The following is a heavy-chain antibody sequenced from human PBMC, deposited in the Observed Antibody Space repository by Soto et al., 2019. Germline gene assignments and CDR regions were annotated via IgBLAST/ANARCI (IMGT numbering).Heavy chain of an antibody. CDR1: GGSFSGYY. CDR2: INHSGST. D-gene: IGHD6-13*01. V-gene: IGHV4-34*01. Sequence: LSLTCAVYGGSFSGYYWSWIRQPPGKGLEWIGEINHSGSTNYNPSLKSRVTISVDTSKNQFSLKLSSVTAADTAVYYCASFLASIAAPYYFDYWGQGTLVTVSS. J-gene: IGHJ4*02. CDR3: ASFLASIAAPYYFDY.